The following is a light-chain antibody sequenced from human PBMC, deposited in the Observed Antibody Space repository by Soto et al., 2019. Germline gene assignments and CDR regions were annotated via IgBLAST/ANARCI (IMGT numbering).Light chain of an antibody. Sequence: QSALTQPASVSGSPGQSITIPCTGTSGDVGGYNLVSWYQQHPGKAPKLMIYEVTERPSGVSYRFSGSKSGNTASLTISGLQPDDEADYYCCSYAGNSEVFGTGTQLTVL. CDR1: SGDVGGYNL. V-gene: IGLV2-23*02. CDR2: EVT. CDR3: CSYAGNSEV. J-gene: IGLJ1*01.